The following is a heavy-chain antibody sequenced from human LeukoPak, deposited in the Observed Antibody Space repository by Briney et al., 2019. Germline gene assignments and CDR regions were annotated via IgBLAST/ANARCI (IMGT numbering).Heavy chain of an antibody. V-gene: IGHV5-51*01. Sequence: GESLKISCKGSGYSFTSYWIGWVRQMPGKGLEWMGIIYPGDSDTRYSPSFQGQATISADKSISTAYLQWSSLKASDTAMYYCARHTLEMATPNTAYYYYYMDVWGKGTTVTVSS. CDR1: GYSFTSYW. D-gene: IGHD5-24*01. J-gene: IGHJ6*03. CDR3: ARHTLEMATPNTAYYYYYMDV. CDR2: IYPGDSDT.